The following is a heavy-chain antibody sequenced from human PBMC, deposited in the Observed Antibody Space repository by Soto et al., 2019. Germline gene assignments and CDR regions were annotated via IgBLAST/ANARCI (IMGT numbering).Heavy chain of an antibody. CDR3: ASAGSLVF. CDR2: IGGSGAST. J-gene: IGHJ4*02. D-gene: IGHD6-6*01. Sequence: EVQLVDSGGGLVKPGGSLRLSCAASGFTFTNYNMNWVRQAPGKGLEWVSSIGGSGASTYYADSVRGRFTISRDNAKNSLYLQMNSLRAEDTALYYCASAGSLVFWGQGTLVTVSS. CDR1: GFTFTNYN. V-gene: IGHV3-21*01.